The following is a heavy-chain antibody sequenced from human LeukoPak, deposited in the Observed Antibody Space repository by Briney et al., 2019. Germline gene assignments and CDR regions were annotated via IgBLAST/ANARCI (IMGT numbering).Heavy chain of an antibody. V-gene: IGHV3-23*01. D-gene: IGHD7-27*01. CDR1: GFTFSSYA. J-gene: IGHJ4*02. Sequence: RGSLRLSCAASGFTFSSYAMSWVRQAPGKGLEWVSAISGSGGSTYYADSVKGRFTISRDNSKNTLYLQMNSLRAEDTAVYYCAKDSNWGSDYYFDYWGQGTLVTVSS. CDR3: AKDSNWGSDYYFDY. CDR2: ISGSGGST.